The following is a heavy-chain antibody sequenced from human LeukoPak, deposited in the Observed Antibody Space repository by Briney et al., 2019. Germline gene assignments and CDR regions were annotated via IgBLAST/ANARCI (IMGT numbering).Heavy chain of an antibody. CDR3: ARFFREWLYNFDY. CDR1: GFTFSSYA. V-gene: IGHV3-23*01. CDR2: ISGSGGST. Sequence: GGSLRLSCAASGFTFSSYAMSWVRQAPGKGLEWVSAISGSGGSTYYAASVKGRFTISRDNAKNSLYLQMNSLRAEDTAVYYCARFFREWLYNFDYWGQGTLVTVSS. D-gene: IGHD3-3*01. J-gene: IGHJ4*02.